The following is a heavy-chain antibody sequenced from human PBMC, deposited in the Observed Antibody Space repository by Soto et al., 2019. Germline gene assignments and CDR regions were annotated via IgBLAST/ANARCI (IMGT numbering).Heavy chain of an antibody. J-gene: IGHJ5*02. D-gene: IGHD3-10*01. CDR1: GGFISSYY. Sequence: SETLSLTCTVSGGFISSYYWSWIRQPPWKGLEWIGEINHSGSTNYNPSLKSRVTISVDTSKNQFSLKLSSVTAADTAVYYCARGRAGYLTVRGTRNWFDPWGQGTLVTVSS. V-gene: IGHV4-34*01. CDR3: ARGRAGYLTVRGTRNWFDP. CDR2: INHSGST.